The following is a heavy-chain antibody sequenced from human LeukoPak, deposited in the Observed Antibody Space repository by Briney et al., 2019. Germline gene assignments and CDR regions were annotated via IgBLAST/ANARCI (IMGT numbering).Heavy chain of an antibody. D-gene: IGHD1-1*01. Sequence: GGSLRLSCAASRFTISSYDIVWVRQAPGKGLEWVSSISGSGVSTSYADSVKGRFTISRDNSKNTLYLQMNSLRAQDSAVYYSAKYKPGFDPWGQGTLVTVSS. CDR2: ISGSGVST. V-gene: IGHV3-23*01. CDR1: RFTISSYD. J-gene: IGHJ5*02. CDR3: AKYKPGFDP.